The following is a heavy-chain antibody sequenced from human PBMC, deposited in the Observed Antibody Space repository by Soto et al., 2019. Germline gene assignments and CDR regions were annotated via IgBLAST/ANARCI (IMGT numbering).Heavy chain of an antibody. CDR3: ARDPPDTAMVTDNWFAP. J-gene: IGHJ5*02. Sequence: QVQLQESGPGLVKPSETLSLTCTVSGGSISSYYWSWIRQPAGKGLEWIGRIYTSGSTNYNPSLKIRVTISVDTSNNQFSLKLSSVTAAATAVYYCARDPPDTAMVTDNWFAPWGQGTLVTVSS. CDR2: IYTSGST. V-gene: IGHV4-4*07. D-gene: IGHD5-18*01. CDR1: GGSISSYY.